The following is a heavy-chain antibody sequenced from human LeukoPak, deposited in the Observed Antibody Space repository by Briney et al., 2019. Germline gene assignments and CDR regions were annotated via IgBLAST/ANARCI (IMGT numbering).Heavy chain of an antibody. CDR3: ARGGIVGSRTNWFDP. J-gene: IGHJ5*02. Sequence: SETLSLTCTGSGYSISSGYYWGWIRQPPGKGLEWIGSIYHSGSTNYNPSLKSRVTISLDTSKSQFSLKLTSVTPADTAVYYCARGGIVGSRTNWFDPWGQGILVTVSS. V-gene: IGHV4-38-2*02. CDR2: IYHSGST. CDR1: GYSISSGYY. D-gene: IGHD1-26*01.